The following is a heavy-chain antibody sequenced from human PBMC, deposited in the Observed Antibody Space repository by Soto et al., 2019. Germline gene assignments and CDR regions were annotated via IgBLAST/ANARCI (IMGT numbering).Heavy chain of an antibody. CDR1: GFTFSSYS. CDR2: ISSSSSYI. D-gene: IGHD6-13*01. CDR3: AREEYSSSWPLGY. J-gene: IGHJ4*02. Sequence: EVQLVESGGCLVKPGGSLRLSCAASGFTFSSYSMNWVRQAPGKGLEWVSSISSSSSYIYYADSVKGRFTITRDNAKNSLYLQMNSLRAEDTAVYYCAREEYSSSWPLGYWGQGTLVTVSS. V-gene: IGHV3-21*01.